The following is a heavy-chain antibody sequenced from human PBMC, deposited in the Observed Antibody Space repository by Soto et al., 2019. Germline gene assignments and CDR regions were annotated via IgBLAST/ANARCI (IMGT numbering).Heavy chain of an antibody. J-gene: IGHJ6*03. V-gene: IGHV4-31*03. Sequence: SETLSLTCTVSGGSISSGGYYWSWIRQHPGKGLEWIGYIYYSGSTYYNTSLKSRVTISVDTSKNQFSLKLSSVTAADTAVYYCARESITVLISGSYYKDGYYYYYYYMDVWGKGTTVTVSS. CDR1: GGSISSGGYY. D-gene: IGHD3-10*01. CDR3: ARESITVLISGSYYKDGYYYYYYYMDV. CDR2: IYYSGST.